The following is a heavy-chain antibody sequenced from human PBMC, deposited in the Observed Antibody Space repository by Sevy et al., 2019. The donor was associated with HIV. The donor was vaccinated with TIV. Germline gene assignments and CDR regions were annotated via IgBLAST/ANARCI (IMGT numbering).Heavy chain of an antibody. CDR1: GFTFSSYA. Sequence: GGSLRLSCTASGFTFSSYAMHWVRQAPGKGLEWVAVISYDGSNKYYADSVKGRSTISRDNSKNTLYLQMNSLRAEDTAVYYCASPGGYSGYDPFDYWGQGTLVTVSS. J-gene: IGHJ4*02. CDR3: ASPGGYSGYDPFDY. V-gene: IGHV3-30-3*01. D-gene: IGHD5-12*01. CDR2: ISYDGSNK.